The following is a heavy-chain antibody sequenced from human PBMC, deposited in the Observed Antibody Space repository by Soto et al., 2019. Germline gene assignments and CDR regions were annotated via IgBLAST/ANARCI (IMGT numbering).Heavy chain of an antibody. Sequence: SETLSLTCTVSGGSISSSTHYWGWIRQPPGKGLEWIGTVFYTGSTFYNPSLKSRVSISVDTSKNQFSLTLSSVTAADTAVYYCARRGYNWNLSWFDPWGQGTMVTVSS. V-gene: IGHV4-39*01. CDR2: VFYTGST. CDR3: ARRGYNWNLSWFDP. D-gene: IGHD1-7*01. CDR1: GGSISSSTHY. J-gene: IGHJ5*02.